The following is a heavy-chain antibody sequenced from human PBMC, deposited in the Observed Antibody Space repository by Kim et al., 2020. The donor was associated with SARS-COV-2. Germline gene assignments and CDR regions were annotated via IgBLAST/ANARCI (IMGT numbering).Heavy chain of an antibody. V-gene: IGHV1-69*13. D-gene: IGHD2-15*01. J-gene: IGHJ5*02. CDR2: IIPIFGTA. CDR3: ARGGDIVVVVAATHNWFDP. Sequence: SVKVSCKASGGTFSSYAISWVRQAPGQGLEWMGGIIPIFGTANYAQKFQGRVTITADESTSTAYMELSSLRSEDTAVYYCARGGDIVVVVAATHNWFDPWGQGTLVTVSS. CDR1: GGTFSSYA.